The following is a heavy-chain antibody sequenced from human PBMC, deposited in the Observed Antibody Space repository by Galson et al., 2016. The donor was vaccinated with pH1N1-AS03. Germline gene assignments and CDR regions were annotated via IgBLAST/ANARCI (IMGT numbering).Heavy chain of an antibody. J-gene: IGHJ3*02. D-gene: IGHD2-21*01. Sequence: QSGAEVKKPGESLKISCKASGYDFINYWIGWVRQMPGKGLEWMGVIDPRDSDARYSSSFQGQVTISADKSITTAHLQWGSLKASDTGMYFCARHRQSETYSEPFDIWGQGTMVTVPS. CDR3: ARHRQSETYSEPFDI. V-gene: IGHV5-51*01. CDR1: GYDFINYW. CDR2: IDPRDSDA.